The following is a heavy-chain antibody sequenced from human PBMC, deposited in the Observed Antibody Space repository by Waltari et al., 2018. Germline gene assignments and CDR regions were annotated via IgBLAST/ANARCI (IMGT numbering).Heavy chain of an antibody. Sequence: QLQLQESGPGLVKPSGTLSLICAVSGDSMSTRVYWTWVRQPPGKGVEGIGQVRGDGNTNYNPSFASRVTMSLDTATYHFALKLTSATAADPALYYCARDRGRGLYLDTWGQGTLVTVSP. CDR1: GDSMSTRVY. CDR2: VRGDGNT. V-gene: IGHV4-4*02. D-gene: IGHD1-1*01. J-gene: IGHJ4*02. CDR3: ARDRGRGLYLDT.